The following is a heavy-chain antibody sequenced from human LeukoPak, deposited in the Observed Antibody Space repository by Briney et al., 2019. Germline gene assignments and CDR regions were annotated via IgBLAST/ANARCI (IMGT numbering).Heavy chain of an antibody. V-gene: IGHV1-46*02. CDR3: ARGRRYGSYGGNWFDP. D-gene: IGHD5-18*01. Sequence: GASVKVSCKASGYTFNSYYMHWVRQAPRQGLEWMGIINPSGGSTSYAQKFQDRITVTRDTSTSTVYMELSSLRSEDTAVYYCARGRRYGSYGGNWFDPWGQGTLVTVSS. CDR1: GYTFNSYY. J-gene: IGHJ5*02. CDR2: INPSGGST.